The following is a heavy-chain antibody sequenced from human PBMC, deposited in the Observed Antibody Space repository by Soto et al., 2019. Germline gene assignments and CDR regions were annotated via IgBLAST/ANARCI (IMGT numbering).Heavy chain of an antibody. CDR1: GGSISSYY. CDR2: IYYSGST. CDR3: ARVRKGLRYFDWLDYYFDC. J-gene: IGHJ4*02. V-gene: IGHV4-59*01. D-gene: IGHD3-9*01. Sequence: PSETLSLTCTVSGGSISSYYWSWIRQPPGKGLEWIGYIYYSGSTNYNPSLKSRVTISVDTSKNQFSLKLSSVTAADTAVYYCARVRKGLRYFDWLDYYFDCWGQGTLVTVYS.